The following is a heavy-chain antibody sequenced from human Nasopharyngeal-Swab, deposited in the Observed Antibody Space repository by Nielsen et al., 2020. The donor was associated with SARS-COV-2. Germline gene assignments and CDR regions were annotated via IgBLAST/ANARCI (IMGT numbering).Heavy chain of an antibody. CDR2: ISGSGGST. CDR1: GFTFSSYA. D-gene: IGHD4-17*01. J-gene: IGHJ6*02. Sequence: GESLKISCAASGFTFSSYAMSWVRQAPGMGLEWVSAISGSGGSTYYADSVKGRFTISRDNSKNTLYLQMNSLRAEDTAVYYCAKDEEYDYGDYGAYYYYYGMDVWGQGTTVTVSS. V-gene: IGHV3-23*01. CDR3: AKDEEYDYGDYGAYYYYYGMDV.